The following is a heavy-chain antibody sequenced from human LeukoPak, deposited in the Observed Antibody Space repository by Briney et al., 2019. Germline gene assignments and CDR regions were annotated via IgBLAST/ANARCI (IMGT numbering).Heavy chain of an antibody. Sequence: PSETPSLTCTVSGGSISSYYWSWIRQPPGKGLEWIGYIYYSGSTNYNPSLKSRVTISVDTSKNQFSLKLSSVTAADTAVYYCARDSSGWYVWFDPWGQGTLVTVSS. CDR1: GGSISSYY. V-gene: IGHV4-59*12. CDR2: IYYSGST. D-gene: IGHD6-19*01. CDR3: ARDSSGWYVWFDP. J-gene: IGHJ5*02.